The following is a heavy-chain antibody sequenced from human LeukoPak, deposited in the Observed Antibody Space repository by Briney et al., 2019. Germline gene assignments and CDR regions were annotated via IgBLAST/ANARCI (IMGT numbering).Heavy chain of an antibody. V-gene: IGHV4-31*11. Sequence: SETLSLTCAVYGGSFSGYYWSWIRQHPGKGLEWIGYIYYSGSTYYNPSLKSRVTISVDTSKNQFSLKLSSVTAADTAVYYCASYVWGSYRYFDYWGQGTLVTVSS. CDR2: IYYSGST. CDR1: GGSFSGYY. J-gene: IGHJ4*02. CDR3: ASYVWGSYRYFDY. D-gene: IGHD3-16*02.